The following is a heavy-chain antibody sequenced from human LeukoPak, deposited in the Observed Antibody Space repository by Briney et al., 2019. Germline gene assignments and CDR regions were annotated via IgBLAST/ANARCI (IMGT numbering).Heavy chain of an antibody. D-gene: IGHD3-10*01. CDR2: ISGSGGST. J-gene: IGHJ6*03. CDR3: AKIPHYGSGSYYGTYYMDV. CDR1: GFTFSSYA. V-gene: IGHV3-23*01. Sequence: GGSLRLSCAASGFTFSSYAMSWVRQAPGKGLEWVSAISGSGGSTYYADSVKGRFTISRDNSKNTLYLQINSLRAEDTAVYYCAKIPHYGSGSYYGTYYMDVWGKGTTVTVSS.